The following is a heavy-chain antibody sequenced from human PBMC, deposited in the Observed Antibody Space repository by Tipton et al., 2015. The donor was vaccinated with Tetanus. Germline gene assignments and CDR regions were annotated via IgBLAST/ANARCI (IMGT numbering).Heavy chain of an antibody. CDR3: TKDLSPGGADR. CDR2: ITWDSANR. V-gene: IGHV3-9*01. J-gene: IGHJ5*02. D-gene: IGHD4-23*01. CDR1: GFTFDDYA. Sequence: SGFTFDDYAMHWVRQAPGKGLEWVSGITWDSANRGYADSVKGRFTISRDNAKSSLYLEMNSLRAEDTALYYCTKDLSPGGADRWGQGTLVIVSS.